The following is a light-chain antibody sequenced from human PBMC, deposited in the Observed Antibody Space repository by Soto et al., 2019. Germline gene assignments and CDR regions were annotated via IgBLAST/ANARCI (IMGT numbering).Light chain of an antibody. V-gene: IGKV1-27*01. J-gene: IGKJ5*01. CDR2: AAS. CDR1: QGISNF. CDR3: QKYSSVST. Sequence: DIQMTQSPSSLSASVGDRATITCRASQGISNFLAWYQQKPGKVPKLLISAASTLQSGVPSRFSGSGSGTDFTLTITSLQAEDVATYYCQKYSSVSTFGQGTRLEIK.